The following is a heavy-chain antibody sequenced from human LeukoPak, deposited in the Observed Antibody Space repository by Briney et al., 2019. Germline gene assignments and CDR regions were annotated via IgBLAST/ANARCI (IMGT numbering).Heavy chain of an antibody. V-gene: IGHV4-4*02. J-gene: IGHJ4*02. Sequence: GTLSLTCAVSGFSISSSNWGSWVRQPPGEGLGWIGEIYHSGSTNYNPSLKSRVTISVDKSKNQFSLKLSSVTAADTAVYYCARDLHYGSGSYSFDYWGQGTLVTVSS. CDR3: ARDLHYGSGSYSFDY. D-gene: IGHD3-10*01. CDR1: GFSISSSNW. CDR2: IYHSGST.